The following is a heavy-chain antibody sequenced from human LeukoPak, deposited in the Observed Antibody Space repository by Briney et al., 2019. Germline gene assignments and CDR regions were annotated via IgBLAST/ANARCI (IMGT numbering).Heavy chain of an antibody. V-gene: IGHV3-74*01. J-gene: IGHJ4*02. Sequence: GSLRLSCAASGFTFSSYWMHWVRQAPGEGLVWVSRINSDGSSTSYADSVKGRFTISRDNAKNTLYLQMNGLRAEDTALYYCARDGKRGDSYGYTDYWGQGTLVTVSS. CDR2: INSDGSST. CDR1: GFTFSSYW. D-gene: IGHD5-18*01. CDR3: ARDGKRGDSYGYTDY.